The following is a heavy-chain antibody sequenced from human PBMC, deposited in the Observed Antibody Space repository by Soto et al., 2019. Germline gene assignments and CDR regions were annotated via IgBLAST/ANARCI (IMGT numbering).Heavy chain of an antibody. CDR2: ISSSGSTI. J-gene: IGHJ4*02. V-gene: IGHV3-48*02. D-gene: IGHD3-3*01. Sequence: EVQLVESGGGLVQPGGSLRLSCAASGFTFSSYSMNWVRQAPGKGLEWVSYISSSGSTIYYADSVRGRFTISRDNAKNSLYLQINSLRDEETAVYSCAIAGYRSVDYWGQGTLVTVSS. CDR3: AIAGYRSVDY. CDR1: GFTFSSYS.